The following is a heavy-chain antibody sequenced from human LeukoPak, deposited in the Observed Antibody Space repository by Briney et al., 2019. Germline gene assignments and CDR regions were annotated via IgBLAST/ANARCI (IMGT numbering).Heavy chain of an antibody. CDR2: IRYTGKP. CDR3: ARFGVDYDMDV. V-gene: IGHV4-59*11. CDR1: GGSISGHY. J-gene: IGHJ6*02. D-gene: IGHD3-16*01. Sequence: SETLSLTCSVSGGSISGHYWTWIRQPPGKGLEWIGQIRYTGKPDYNPSLKSRITISVDTSKNQVSLQVSSVTAADSAIYYCARFGVDYDMDVWGHGTTVTAFS.